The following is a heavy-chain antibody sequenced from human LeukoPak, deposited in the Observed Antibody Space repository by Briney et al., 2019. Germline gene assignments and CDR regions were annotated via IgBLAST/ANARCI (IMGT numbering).Heavy chain of an antibody. V-gene: IGHV3-30*02. Sequence: HPGGSLRLSCAASGFTFSSYGMHWVRQAPGKVLEWVAFIRYDGSNKYYADSVKGRFTISRDNSKNTLYLQMNSLRAEDTAVYYCAKSRAHYYDSSGYYLYWGQGTLVTVSS. CDR2: IRYDGSNK. CDR1: GFTFSSYG. J-gene: IGHJ4*02. CDR3: AKSRAHYYDSSGYYLY. D-gene: IGHD3-22*01.